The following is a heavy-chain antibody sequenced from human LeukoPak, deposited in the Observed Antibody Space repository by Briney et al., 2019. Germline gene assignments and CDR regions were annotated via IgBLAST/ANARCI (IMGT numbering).Heavy chain of an antibody. J-gene: IGHJ4*02. Sequence: VASVKVSCKASGGTFSSYAISWVRQAPGQGLEWMGGIIPIFGTANYAQKFQGRVTITADKSTSTAYMELSSLRSEDTAVYYCARGYCSGGSCDGFDYWGQGTLVTVPS. CDR3: ARGYCSGGSCDGFDY. V-gene: IGHV1-69*06. CDR2: IIPIFGTA. D-gene: IGHD2-15*01. CDR1: GGTFSSYA.